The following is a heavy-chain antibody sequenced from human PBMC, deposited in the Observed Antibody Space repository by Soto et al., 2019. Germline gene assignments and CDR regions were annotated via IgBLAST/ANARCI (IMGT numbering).Heavy chain of an antibody. V-gene: IGHV3-74*01. Sequence: GGSLRLSCAASGFTFSSYWMHWVRQAPGKGLVWVSRINSDGSSTSYADSVKGRFTISRDNAKNRLYLQMNSLRAEDTAVYYCARDGRVVAGPENYYYYYYMDVWGKGTTVTVSS. CDR3: ARDGRVVAGPENYYYYYYMDV. CDR1: GFTFSSYW. D-gene: IGHD2-15*01. J-gene: IGHJ6*03. CDR2: INSDGSST.